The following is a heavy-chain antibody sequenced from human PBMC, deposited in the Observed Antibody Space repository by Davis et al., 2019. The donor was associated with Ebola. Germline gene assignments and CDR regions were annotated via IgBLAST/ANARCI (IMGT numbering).Heavy chain of an antibody. Sequence: GESLKISCAASGFTFSGSAMHWVRQASGKGLEWVGRIRSKANSYATAYAASVKGRFTISSDDSKNTAYLQMNSLKTEDTAVYYCTSSGDYGDYWGQGTLVTVSS. D-gene: IGHD3-10*01. V-gene: IGHV3-73*01. CDR1: GFTFSGSA. CDR2: IRSKANSYAT. J-gene: IGHJ4*02. CDR3: TSSGDYGDY.